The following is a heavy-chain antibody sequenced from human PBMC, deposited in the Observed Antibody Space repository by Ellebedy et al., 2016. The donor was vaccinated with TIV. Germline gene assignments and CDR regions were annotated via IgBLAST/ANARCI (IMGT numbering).Heavy chain of an antibody. D-gene: IGHD4-17*01. Sequence: SETLSLXXTASGGSISTYYWSWIRQPPGKGLEWIGYIYYSGSSNYNPSLKSRVTISGDTSKNQFFLKLSSVTAADTAAYYCASHYGLDYWGQGTLVTVSS. CDR1: GGSISTYY. V-gene: IGHV4-59*01. CDR3: ASHYGLDY. J-gene: IGHJ4*02. CDR2: IYYSGSS.